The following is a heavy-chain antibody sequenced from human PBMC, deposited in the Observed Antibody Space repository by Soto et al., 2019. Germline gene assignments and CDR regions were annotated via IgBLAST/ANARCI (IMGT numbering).Heavy chain of an antibody. D-gene: IGHD2-2*02. CDR2: ISWNSGSI. CDR3: ARSISYPYYFDY. V-gene: IGHV3-9*03. CDR1: GFTFDDYA. Sequence: EVQLVESGGGLVQPGRSLRLSCAASGFTFDDYAMHWVRQAPGKGLEWVSGISWNSGSIGYADSVKGRFTISRDNAKNSLYLQMNSLRAEHMALYYGARSISYPYYFDYWGQGTLVTASS. J-gene: IGHJ4*02.